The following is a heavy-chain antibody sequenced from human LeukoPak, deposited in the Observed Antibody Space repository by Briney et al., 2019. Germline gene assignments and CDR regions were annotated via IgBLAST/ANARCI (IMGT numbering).Heavy chain of an antibody. V-gene: IGHV4-59*08. J-gene: IGHJ4*02. D-gene: IGHD1-7*01. CDR3: ARHETGTFSPFNY. Sequence: SETLSLTCSVSGGSISSYFWSCIRQPPEKGLEWIGYIYYSGSTSYNPSLKSRVTISVDSVKNQFSLKLNSVTAADTVVYFCARHETGTFSPFNYWGQGTLVTVSS. CDR1: GGSISSYF. CDR2: IYYSGST.